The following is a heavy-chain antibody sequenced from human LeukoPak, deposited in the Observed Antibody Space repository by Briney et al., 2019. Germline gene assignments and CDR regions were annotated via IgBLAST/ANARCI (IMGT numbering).Heavy chain of an antibody. CDR3: ATRGYSYALDAFDI. J-gene: IGHJ3*02. CDR1: GGSISSYY. CDR2: IYYSGST. V-gene: IGHV4-59*01. Sequence: SETLSLTYTVSGGSISSYYWSWIRQPPGKGLEWIGYIYYSGSTNYNPSLKSRVTISVDTSKNQFSLKLSSVTAADTAVYYCATRGYSYALDAFDIWGQGTMVTVSS. D-gene: IGHD5-18*01.